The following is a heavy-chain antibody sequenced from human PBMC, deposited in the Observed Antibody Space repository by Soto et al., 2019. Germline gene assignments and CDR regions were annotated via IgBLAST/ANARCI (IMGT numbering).Heavy chain of an antibody. CDR3: ARDPWVGDIGDY. V-gene: IGHV3-66*01. Sequence: DVQLVESGGGLVLRGESLRLSGAASGFPVVSAYMSWVRQPQGKGLEWVAGIYSGGNTYYADSVKGRFTISRDTSKNRLYLQMNSLRAEDAAIYYCARDPWVGDIGDYWGQGTLVTVSS. CDR2: IYSGGNT. J-gene: IGHJ4*02. D-gene: IGHD4-17*01. CDR1: GFPVVSAY.